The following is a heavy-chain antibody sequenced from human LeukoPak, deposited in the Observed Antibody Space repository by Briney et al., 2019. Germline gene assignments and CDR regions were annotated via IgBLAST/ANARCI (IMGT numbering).Heavy chain of an antibody. J-gene: IGHJ4*02. CDR3: ATSGSRRGY. CDR1: GFTFSSYA. Sequence: GRSLRLSCAASGFTFSSYAMHWVRQAPGKGLEWVAVISYDGSNKYYADSVKGRFTISRDNSKNTLYLQMNSLRAEDTAVYYCATSGSRRGYWGQGTLVTVSS. V-gene: IGHV3-30-3*01. CDR2: ISYDGSNK. D-gene: IGHD2-15*01.